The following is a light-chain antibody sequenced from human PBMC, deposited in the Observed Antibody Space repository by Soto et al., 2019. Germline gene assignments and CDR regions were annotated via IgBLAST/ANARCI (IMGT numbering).Light chain of an antibody. V-gene: IGKV2-30*01. CDR2: KVS. Sequence: DVVMTQSPLFLPVTLGQPASISCRSSESLVYSDGNTYLNWFHLRPGQSPRRLIYKVSNRDYGVTDRFTGGWSGTDFTLKISRVEAENVGLYYCMKGHYWQVTFGGGTRVEIK. CDR3: MKGHYWQVT. CDR1: ESLVYSDGNTY. J-gene: IGKJ4*01.